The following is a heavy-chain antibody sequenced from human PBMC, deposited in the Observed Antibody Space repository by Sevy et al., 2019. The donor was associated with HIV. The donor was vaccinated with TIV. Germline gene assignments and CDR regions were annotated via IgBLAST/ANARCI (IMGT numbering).Heavy chain of an antibody. Sequence: GGSLRLSCAASGFIFSSYEMSWVRQAPGKGMEWVSHIRQSGGTTYYSDSVKGRFTISRDNAKNSLYLQMNSLRAEETAIYYCARDLPPSATTVAHFDYWGQGTLVTVSS. CDR3: ARDLPPSATTVAHFDY. CDR2: IRQSGGTT. D-gene: IGHD4-17*01. J-gene: IGHJ4*02. V-gene: IGHV3-48*03. CDR1: GFIFSSYE.